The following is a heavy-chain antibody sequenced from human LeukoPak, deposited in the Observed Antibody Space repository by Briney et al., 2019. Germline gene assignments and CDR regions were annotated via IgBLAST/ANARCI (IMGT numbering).Heavy chain of an antibody. D-gene: IGHD3-16*01. J-gene: IGHJ4*02. CDR1: GGSISSYS. Sequence: SETLSLTCTVSGGSISSYSWSCIRQPAGKGLEWIGHLYASGTTNYNPSLLSRVAMSVDTSNNQFSLKLSTVTAADTAVYYCARKRKGAYDFDYWGQGTLVTVSS. CDR2: LYASGTT. V-gene: IGHV4-4*07. CDR3: ARKRKGAYDFDY.